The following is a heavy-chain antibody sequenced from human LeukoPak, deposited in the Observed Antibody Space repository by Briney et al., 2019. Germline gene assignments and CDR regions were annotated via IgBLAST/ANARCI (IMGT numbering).Heavy chain of an antibody. Sequence: GGSQRLSCAASGFTFNIYWMSWVRQAPGKGLEWVANINQDGSEKYYVDSVKGRFTISRDNAKNSLYLQMNSLRAEDTAVYYCARDKSYGDSEDYWGQGTLVTVSS. CDR2: INQDGSEK. V-gene: IGHV3-7*05. CDR3: ARDKSYGDSEDY. CDR1: GFTFNIYW. D-gene: IGHD2-21*02. J-gene: IGHJ4*02.